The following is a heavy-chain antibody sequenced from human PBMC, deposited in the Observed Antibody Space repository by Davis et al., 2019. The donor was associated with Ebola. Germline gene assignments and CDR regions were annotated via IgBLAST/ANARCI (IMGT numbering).Heavy chain of an antibody. CDR2: ISGSGGST. J-gene: IGHJ4*02. D-gene: IGHD4-17*01. CDR3: AVYGDYYFDY. Sequence: GESLKISCAASGFTFSSYAMSWVRQAPGKGLEWVSAISGSGGSTYYADSVKGRFTISRDNSKNTLYLQMNSLRAEDTAVYYCAVYGDYYFDYWGQGTLVTVSS. CDR1: GFTFSSYA. V-gene: IGHV3-23*01.